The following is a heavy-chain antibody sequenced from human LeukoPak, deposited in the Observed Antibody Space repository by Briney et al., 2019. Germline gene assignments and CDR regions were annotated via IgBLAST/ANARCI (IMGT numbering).Heavy chain of an antibody. CDR2: INQGGSVK. CDR3: ARFGYSGWNLEY. CDR1: GFSFRDFW. D-gene: IGHD5-12*01. Sequence: PGGSLRLSCAASGFSFRDFWMTWVRQAPGKGLEWVANINQGGSVKYYVDSVKGRFTISRDDAESSLYVQMNSLRDEDTAAYYCARFGYSGWNLEYWGQGTLVTVSS. J-gene: IGHJ4*02. V-gene: IGHV3-7*01.